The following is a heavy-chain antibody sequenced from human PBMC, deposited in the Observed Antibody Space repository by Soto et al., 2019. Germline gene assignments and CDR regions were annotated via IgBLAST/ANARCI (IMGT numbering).Heavy chain of an antibody. CDR2: ISGSGGST. J-gene: IGHJ4*02. CDR1: GFTFSSYA. CDR3: AKELGYCSSTSCYGAGY. V-gene: IGHV3-23*01. Sequence: EVQLLESGGALVQPGGSLRLSCAASGFTFSSYAMSWVRQAPGKGLEWVSAISGSGGSTYYADSVKGRFTISRDNSKNTLYLQMNSLRAEDTAVYYCAKELGYCSSTSCYGAGYWGQGTLVTVSS. D-gene: IGHD2-2*01.